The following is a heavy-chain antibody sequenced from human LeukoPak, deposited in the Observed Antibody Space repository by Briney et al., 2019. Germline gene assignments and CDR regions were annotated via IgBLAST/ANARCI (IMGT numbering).Heavy chain of an antibody. CDR3: ARLTGATVPFDC. D-gene: IGHD1-26*01. V-gene: IGHV3-30-3*01. J-gene: IGHJ4*02. CDR2: ISYDGSNK. CDR1: GFTFSSYA. Sequence: PGGSLRLSCAASGFTFSSYAMHWVRQAPGKGLEWVAVISYDGSNKYYADSVKGRFTISRDNSKDTVYLQMNSLRAEDTAVFYCARLTGATVPFDCWGQGTLVTVSS.